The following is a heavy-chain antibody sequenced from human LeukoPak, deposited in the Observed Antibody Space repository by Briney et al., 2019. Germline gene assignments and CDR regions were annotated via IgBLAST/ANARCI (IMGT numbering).Heavy chain of an antibody. CDR1: GGSISSYY. D-gene: IGHD2-15*01. Sequence: SETLSLTCTVSGGSISSYYWSWIRQPPGKGLEWIGYIYYSGSTNYNPSLKSRVTISVDTSKNQFSLKLSSVTAADTAVYYCARAVDCSGGSCYLDAFDIWGQGTMVTVS. CDR2: IYYSGST. V-gene: IGHV4-59*01. J-gene: IGHJ3*02. CDR3: ARAVDCSGGSCYLDAFDI.